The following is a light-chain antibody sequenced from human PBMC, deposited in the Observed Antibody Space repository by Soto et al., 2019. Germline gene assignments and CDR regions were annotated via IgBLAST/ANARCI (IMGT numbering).Light chain of an antibody. CDR1: QSISSW. CDR2: KAS. CDR3: QHYNSFSLT. J-gene: IGKJ4*01. Sequence: DIQMTQSPSTLSASVGDRVTIPCRASQSISSWLAWYQQKPGKAPKLLIYKASSLESGVPSRFRGSGSGTEFTLTISSLQPDDFAIYYCQHYNSFSLTFGGGTKVEIK. V-gene: IGKV1-5*03.